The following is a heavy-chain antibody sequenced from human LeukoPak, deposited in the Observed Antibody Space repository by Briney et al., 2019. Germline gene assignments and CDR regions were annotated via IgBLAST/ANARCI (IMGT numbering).Heavy chain of an antibody. CDR1: GDSINNNNYY. D-gene: IGHD2-2*01. J-gene: IGHJ5*02. V-gene: IGHV4-39*01. CDR3: ASRKYCSSTSCYGGYWFDP. Sequence: PSETLSLTCTVSGDSINNNNYYWGWIRQPPGKGLEWIGNIYYNGRTYYSPSLKSRGTISVDTSNNQFSLKLSSVTAADTAVYYCASRKYCSSTSCYGGYWFDPWGQGTLVTVSS. CDR2: IYYNGRT.